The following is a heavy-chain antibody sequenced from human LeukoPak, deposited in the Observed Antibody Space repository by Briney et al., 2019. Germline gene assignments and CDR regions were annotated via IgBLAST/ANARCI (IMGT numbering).Heavy chain of an antibody. V-gene: IGHV4-4*07. CDR3: AVDNRDF. CDR2: IYTSGNT. Sequence: SETLSLTCIVSGASVGDYYWSWIRQAAGKGLEWLGRIYTSGNTIYNPSLQSRVTISVDVSKNQFSLRLISMTAADTGIYYRAVDNRDFWGQGTLVTVSS. J-gene: IGHJ4*02. D-gene: IGHD2/OR15-2a*01. CDR1: GASVGDYY.